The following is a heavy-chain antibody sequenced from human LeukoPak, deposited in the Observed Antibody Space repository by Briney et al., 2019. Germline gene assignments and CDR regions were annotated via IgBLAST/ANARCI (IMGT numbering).Heavy chain of an antibody. CDR2: ISAYNGNT. D-gene: IGHD6-13*01. V-gene: IGHV1-18*01. CDR3: ARVAAAGPYYYYMDV. J-gene: IGHJ6*03. CDR1: GYTFTSYD. Sequence: AASVKVSCKASGYTFTSYDINWVRQATGQGLEWMAWISAYNGNTNYAQKLQGRVTMTTDTSTSTAYMELRSLRSDDTAVYYCARVAAAGPYYYYMDVWGKGTTVTVSS.